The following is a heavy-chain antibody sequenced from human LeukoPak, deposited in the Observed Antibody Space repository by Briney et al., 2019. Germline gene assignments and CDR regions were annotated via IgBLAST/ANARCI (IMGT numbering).Heavy chain of an antibody. J-gene: IGHJ6*03. Sequence: GGSLRLSCAASGFTFSSYSMNWVRQAPGKGLEWVSSISSSSSYIYYADSVKGRFTISRDNAKNSLYLQMNSLRAEDTAVYYCASDYYDSSGYYYYMDVWGKGTTVTISS. CDR3: ASDYYDSSGYYYYMDV. V-gene: IGHV3-21*01. D-gene: IGHD3-22*01. CDR2: ISSSSSYI. CDR1: GFTFSSYS.